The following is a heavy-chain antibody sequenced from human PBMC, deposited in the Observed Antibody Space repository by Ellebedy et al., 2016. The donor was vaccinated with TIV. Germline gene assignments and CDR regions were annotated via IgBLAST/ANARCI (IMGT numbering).Heavy chain of an antibody. CDR3: ARHGPSPESPTGSDAFDI. J-gene: IGHJ3*02. CDR2: IYPGDSDT. D-gene: IGHD1-14*01. Sequence: GESLKISCKGSGYSFTSYWIAWVRQMPGKGLEWMGIIYPGDSDTRYSPSFQGQVTISADKSISTAYLQWSSLKASDTAMYYCARHGPSPESPTGSDAFDIWGQGTMVTVSS. V-gene: IGHV5-51*01. CDR1: GYSFTSYW.